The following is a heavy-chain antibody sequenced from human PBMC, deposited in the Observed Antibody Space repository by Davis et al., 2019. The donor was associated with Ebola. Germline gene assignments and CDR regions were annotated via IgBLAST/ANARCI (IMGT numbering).Heavy chain of an antibody. J-gene: IGHJ4*02. D-gene: IGHD7-27*01. Sequence: ASVKVSCKAFEYTFTGHYMHWVRQAPGQGLEWMGWINGNSGNINYEQKFQGRVTMTRDTSISTVYMELNSLTSDDTVVYFCARDHDWGADFWGQGTLVTVSS. CDR1: EYTFTGHY. CDR3: ARDHDWGADF. CDR2: INGNSGNI. V-gene: IGHV1-2*02.